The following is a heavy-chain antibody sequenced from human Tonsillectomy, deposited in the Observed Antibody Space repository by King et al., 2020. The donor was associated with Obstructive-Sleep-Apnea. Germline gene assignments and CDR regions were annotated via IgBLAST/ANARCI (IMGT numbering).Heavy chain of an antibody. CDR1: GFTFSSYA. Sequence: VQLVESGGGLVQPGGSLRLSCAASGFTFSSYAMSWVRQAPGKGLECVSGISGSGGSTYYADSVKGRFTIARDNSKNTLYLQMNSLRAEDTAVYYCAKDRKNIAVAGTDLWGQGTLVTVSS. V-gene: IGHV3-23*04. J-gene: IGHJ4*02. D-gene: IGHD6-19*01. CDR3: AKDRKNIAVAGTDL. CDR2: ISGSGGST.